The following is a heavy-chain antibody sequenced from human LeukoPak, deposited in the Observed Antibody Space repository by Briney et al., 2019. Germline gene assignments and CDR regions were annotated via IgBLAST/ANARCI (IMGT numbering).Heavy chain of an antibody. V-gene: IGHV1-46*03. J-gene: IGHJ5*02. CDR3: ARDLVPAANLPTGGWFDP. D-gene: IGHD2-2*01. CDR1: GYTFTSYY. Sequence: GASVKVSCKASGYTFTSYYMHWVRQAPGQGLEWMGIINPSGGSTSYAQKFQGRVTMTRDTSTSTVYMELSSLRSEDTAVYYCARDLVPAANLPTGGWFDPWGQGTLVTVSS. CDR2: INPSGGST.